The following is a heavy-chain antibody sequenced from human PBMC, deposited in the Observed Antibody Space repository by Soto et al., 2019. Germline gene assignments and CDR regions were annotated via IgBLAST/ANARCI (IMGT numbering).Heavy chain of an antibody. CDR3: AKGGAYSGSYFDY. D-gene: IGHD1-26*01. J-gene: IGHJ4*02. CDR2: ISGSGGST. Sequence: LSLTCAASGFTFSSYAMSWVRQAPGKGLEWVSAISGSGGSTYYADSVKGRFTISRDNSKNTLYLQMNSLRAEDTAVYYCAKGGAYSGSYFDYWGQGTLVTVSS. CDR1: GFTFSSYA. V-gene: IGHV3-23*01.